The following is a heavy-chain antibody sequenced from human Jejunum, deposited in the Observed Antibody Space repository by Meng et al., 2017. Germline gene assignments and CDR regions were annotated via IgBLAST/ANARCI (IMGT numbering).Heavy chain of an antibody. J-gene: IGHJ4*02. D-gene: IGHD1-26*01. CDR1: GGSISTSDW. V-gene: IGHV4-4*02. CDR2: IHHSGST. CDR3: AREWSGSYRHFDY. Sequence: QEQLQESGPGLLKPSGTLSLTCAVSGGSISTSDWWSWVRQPPGKGLEWIGEIHHSGSTNYNPSLKSRVTISVDKSKNQFSLKLNSVTAADTAVYYCAREWSGSYRHFDYWGQGTLVTVSS.